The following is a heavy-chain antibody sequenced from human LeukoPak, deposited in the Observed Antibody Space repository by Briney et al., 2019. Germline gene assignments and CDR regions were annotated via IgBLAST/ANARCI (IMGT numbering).Heavy chain of an antibody. V-gene: IGHV3-30*03. CDR2: ISYDGSNK. CDR1: GFTFSSYG. Sequence: GGSLRLSCAASGFTFSSYGMHWVRQAPGKGLEWVAIISYDGSNKYYADSVKGRFTISGDNSKNTLYLQMNSLRAEDTAVYYCARSIAAAGTYDYWGQGTLVTVSS. D-gene: IGHD6-13*01. CDR3: ARSIAAAGTYDY. J-gene: IGHJ4*02.